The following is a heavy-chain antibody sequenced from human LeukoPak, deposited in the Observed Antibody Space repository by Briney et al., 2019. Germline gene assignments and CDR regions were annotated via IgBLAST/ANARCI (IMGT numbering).Heavy chain of an antibody. CDR3: GKTTTGYSSGRYPGWPVDY. CDR2: ISNIATI. Sequence: GGSLRLSCAASGFTFRSYAMTWVRQAPGKGLGWVSEISNIATINYADSVKGRFTMARDNSKTTLYLQMNSLRAEDTAVYYCGKTTTGYSSGRYPGWPVDYWGQGTLVTVSS. J-gene: IGHJ4*02. D-gene: IGHD6-19*01. CDR1: GFTFRSYA. V-gene: IGHV3-23*01.